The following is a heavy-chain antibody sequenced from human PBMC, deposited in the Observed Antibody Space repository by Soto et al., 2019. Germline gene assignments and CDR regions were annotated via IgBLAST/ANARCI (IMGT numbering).Heavy chain of an antibody. D-gene: IGHD4-17*01. CDR1: GYTFTSYA. CDR2: INAGNGNT. Sequence: ASVKVSCKASGYTFTSYAMHWVRQAPGQRLEWMGWINAGNGNTKYSQKFQGRVTLTRDTSASKAYMELSSLRSEDTAVYYCAREHDYGDYEYFDYWGQGTLVTVSS. V-gene: IGHV1-3*01. J-gene: IGHJ4*02. CDR3: AREHDYGDYEYFDY.